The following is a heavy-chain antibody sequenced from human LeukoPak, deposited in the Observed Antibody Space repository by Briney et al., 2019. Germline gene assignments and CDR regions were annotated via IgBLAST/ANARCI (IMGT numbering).Heavy chain of an antibody. CDR1: GFTFSSYA. V-gene: IGHV3-30-3*02. CDR3: AKTVDSSGYYPYY. D-gene: IGHD3-22*01. CDR2: ISYDGSNK. Sequence: GGSLRLSCAASGFTFSSYAMHWVRQAPGKGLEWVAAISYDGSNKYYADSVKGRFTISRDNSKNTLYLQMNSLRAEDTAVYYCAKTVDSSGYYPYYWGQGTLVTVSS. J-gene: IGHJ4*02.